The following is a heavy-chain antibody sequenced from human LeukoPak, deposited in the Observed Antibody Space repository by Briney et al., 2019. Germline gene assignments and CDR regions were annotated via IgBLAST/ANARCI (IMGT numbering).Heavy chain of an antibody. CDR1: GFTFDDYA. CDR3: AKAFTRITSGWFDY. Sequence: PGRSLRLSCAASGFTFDDYAMHWVRQAPGKGLEWVSGISWNSGSIGYANPVKGRFTISRDNAKNSLYLQMNSLRAEDTALYYCAKAFTRITSGWFDYWGQGTLVTVSS. D-gene: IGHD6-19*01. V-gene: IGHV3-9*01. CDR2: ISWNSGSI. J-gene: IGHJ4*02.